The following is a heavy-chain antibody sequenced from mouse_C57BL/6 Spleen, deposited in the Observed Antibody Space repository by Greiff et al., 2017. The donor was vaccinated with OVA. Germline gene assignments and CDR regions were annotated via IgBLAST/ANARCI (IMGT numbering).Heavy chain of an antibody. V-gene: IGHV7-3*01. D-gene: IGHD2-4*01. CDR1: GFTFTDYY. CDR2: ISNKANGYTT. J-gene: IGHJ2*01. Sequence: EVNVVESGGGLVQPGGSLSLSCAASGFTFTDYYMSWVRQPPGKALEWLGFISNKANGYTTEYSSSVKGRFTISRDNSQSILYLQMNALRAEDSATYYCARSYYDYDHYVDYWGQGTTLTVSA. CDR3: ARSYYDYDHYVDY.